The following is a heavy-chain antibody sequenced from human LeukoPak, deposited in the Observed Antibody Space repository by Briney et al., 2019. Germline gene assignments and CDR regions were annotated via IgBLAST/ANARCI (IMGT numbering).Heavy chain of an antibody. D-gene: IGHD3-3*01. Sequence: GGSLRLSCAASGFTFSSHGMHWVRQAPGKGLEWVAFIRYDGSNKYYADSVKGRFTISRDNSKNTLYLQMNSLRAEDTAVYYCAKDRILEWLLFPPPLDYWGQGTLVTVSS. CDR2: IRYDGSNK. CDR3: AKDRILEWLLFPPPLDY. CDR1: GFTFSSHG. J-gene: IGHJ4*02. V-gene: IGHV3-30*02.